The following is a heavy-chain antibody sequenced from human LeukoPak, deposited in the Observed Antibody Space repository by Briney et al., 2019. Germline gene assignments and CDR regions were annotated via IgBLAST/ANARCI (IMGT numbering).Heavy chain of an antibody. V-gene: IGHV4-59*11. D-gene: IGHD2-15*01. J-gene: IGHJ6*03. CDR3: GRDALVGYFSYYYMDV. CDR1: GGSISSHY. CDR2: IYYSGST. Sequence: SETLSLTCTVSGGSISSHYWSWIRQPPGKGLEWIGYIYYSGSTNYNPSLKSRVTISIDTSKNQFSLRLSSVTAADTAVYYCGRDALVGYFSYYYMDVWGKGTTVTVSS.